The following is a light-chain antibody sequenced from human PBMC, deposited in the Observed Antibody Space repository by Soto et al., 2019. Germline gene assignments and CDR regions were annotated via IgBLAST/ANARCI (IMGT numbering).Light chain of an antibody. V-gene: IGLV2-14*01. CDR3: SSYTSSKSWI. Sequence: QLVLTQPASVSGSPGQSITISCTGTSSDVGTYNYVSWYQQHPGEAPKLIIYDVSNRPSGVSIRFSGSKSGNTASLTISGRQAEDEADYYCSSYTSSKSWIFGGGTKLTVL. CDR2: DVS. J-gene: IGLJ3*02. CDR1: SSDVGTYNY.